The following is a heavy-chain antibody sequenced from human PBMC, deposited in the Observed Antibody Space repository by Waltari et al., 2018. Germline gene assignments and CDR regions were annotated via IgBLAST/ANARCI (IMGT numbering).Heavy chain of an antibody. J-gene: IGHJ6*02. CDR3: AKEATYCTSASCFEDYFNHGMDV. CDR2: LSGTGTMT. D-gene: IGHD2-2*01. CDR1: GFTFSSYA. V-gene: IGHV3-23*01. Sequence: EAQLLESGGGLVQPGGSLRLSCAASGFTFSSYAMNWVRQIPGKGLEWVSGLSGTGTMTYYADSVKGRFTVSRDLSTNAVSLQLSGLRPEDTAVYYCAKEATYCTSASCFEDYFNHGMDVWGQGTTVTVS.